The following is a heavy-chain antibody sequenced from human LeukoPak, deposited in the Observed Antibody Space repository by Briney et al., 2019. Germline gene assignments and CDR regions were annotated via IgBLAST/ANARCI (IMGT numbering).Heavy chain of an antibody. J-gene: IGHJ6*02. D-gene: IGHD2-2*01. V-gene: IGHV1-69*04. Sequence: SVEVSCKASGGTFSSYAISWVRQAPGQGLEWMGRIIPILGIANYAQKFQGRVTITVDKSTSTAYMELSSLRSEDTAVYYCARKQGYCSSTSCPYYYYGMDVWGQGTTVTVSS. CDR3: ARKQGYCSSTSCPYYYYGMDV. CDR1: GGTFSSYA. CDR2: IIPILGIA.